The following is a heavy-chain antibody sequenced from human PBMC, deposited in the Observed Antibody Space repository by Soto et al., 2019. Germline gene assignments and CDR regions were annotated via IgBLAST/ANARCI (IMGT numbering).Heavy chain of an antibody. V-gene: IGHV4-4*02. J-gene: IGHJ3*02. Sequence: PSETLSLTCDVSGASIINDNWWSFVRQPPGKGLEWIGEIYHSGSTNYNPSLKSRVTISVDKSKNQFSLKLSSVTAADTAVYYCAKDLGIAVSARRAFDIWGQGTRVTVS. CDR3: AKDLGIAVSARRAFDI. CDR1: GASIINDNW. CDR2: IYHSGST. D-gene: IGHD6-19*01.